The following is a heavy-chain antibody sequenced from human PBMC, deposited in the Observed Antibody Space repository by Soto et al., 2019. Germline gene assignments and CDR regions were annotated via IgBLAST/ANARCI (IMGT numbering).Heavy chain of an antibody. CDR3: ARDKYPPPDDAFDI. J-gene: IGHJ3*02. CDR1: GFTFSSYG. Sequence: QVQLVESGGGVVQPGRSLRLSCAASGFTFSSYGMHWVRQAPGKGLEWVAVIWYDGSNKYYADSVKGRFTISRDNSKNTLYLQMNSLRAEDTAVYYCARDKYPPPDDAFDIWGQGTMVTVSS. D-gene: IGHD2-2*02. V-gene: IGHV3-33*01. CDR2: IWYDGSNK.